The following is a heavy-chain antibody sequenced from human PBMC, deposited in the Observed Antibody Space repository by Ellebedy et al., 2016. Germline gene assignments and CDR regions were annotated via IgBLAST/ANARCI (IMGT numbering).Heavy chain of an antibody. D-gene: IGHD2-15*01. V-gene: IGHV3-64D*06. Sequence: GGSLRLSCAASGFTFSTYAMHWVRQAPGKGLEYVSAISSSGGSTYYADSVEGRFTISRDNSKNTLYLQMSSLRAEDTAVFYCVKLMGRIDYWGQGTLVTVSS. CDR3: VKLMGRIDY. J-gene: IGHJ4*02. CDR1: GFTFSTYA. CDR2: ISSSGGST.